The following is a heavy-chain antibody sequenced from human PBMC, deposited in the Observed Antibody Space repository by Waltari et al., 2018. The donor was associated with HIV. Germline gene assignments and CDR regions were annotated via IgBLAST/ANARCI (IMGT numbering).Heavy chain of an antibody. J-gene: IGHJ4*02. CDR1: GGSFSGYY. V-gene: IGHV4-34*01. CDR3: ARGYCSGGSCYLVDY. D-gene: IGHD2-15*01. CDR2: INHSGST. Sequence: QVQLQQWGAGLLKPSETLSLTCAVYGGSFSGYYWSWIRQPPGKGLEWIGEINHSGSTNYNPSLKSRVTISVDTSKNQFSLKLSSVTAADTAVYYCARGYCSGGSCYLVDYWGQGTLVTVSS.